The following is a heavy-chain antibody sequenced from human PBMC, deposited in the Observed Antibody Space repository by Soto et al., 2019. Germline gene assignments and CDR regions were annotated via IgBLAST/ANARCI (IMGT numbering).Heavy chain of an antibody. D-gene: IGHD3-9*01. CDR2: IRSKAYGGTT. CDR1: GFTFGDYA. Sequence: GRSLRLSCTASGFTFGDYAMSWFRQAPGKGLEWVGFIRSKAYGGTTEYAASVKGRFTISRDDSKSIAYLQMNSLKTEDTAVYYCTRDENYDILTGSTYYYYYMDVWGKGTTVTVSS. V-gene: IGHV3-49*03. CDR3: TRDENYDILTGSTYYYYYMDV. J-gene: IGHJ6*03.